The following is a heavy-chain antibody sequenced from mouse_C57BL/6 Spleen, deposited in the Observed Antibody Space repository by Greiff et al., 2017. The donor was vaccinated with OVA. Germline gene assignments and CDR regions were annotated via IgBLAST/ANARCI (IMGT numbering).Heavy chain of an antibody. CDR3: ARTRDYAMDY. Sequence: VQLQQSGPELVKPGASVKISCKASGYTFTSYGISWVKQRTGQGLEWIGEIYPRSGNTYYNEKFKGKATLTADKSSSTAYMELRSLTSEDSAVYFCARTRDYAMDYWGQGTSVTVSS. V-gene: IGHV1-81*01. CDR2: IYPRSGNT. J-gene: IGHJ4*01. CDR1: GYTFTSYG.